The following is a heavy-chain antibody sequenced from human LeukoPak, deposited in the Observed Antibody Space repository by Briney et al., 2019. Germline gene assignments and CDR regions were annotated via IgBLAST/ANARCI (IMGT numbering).Heavy chain of an antibody. CDR2: IRFDGSNK. D-gene: IGHD3-10*01. V-gene: IGHV3-30*02. Sequence: GGSLRLSCAASGFTFSNYGMHWVRQAPGKGLEWVAFIRFDGSNKYYADSVKGRFTISRDNSKNTLYLQMNSLRAEDTAVYYCAKDKGSGSLYYFDFWGQGTLVTVSS. CDR1: GFTFSNYG. J-gene: IGHJ4*02. CDR3: AKDKGSGSLYYFDF.